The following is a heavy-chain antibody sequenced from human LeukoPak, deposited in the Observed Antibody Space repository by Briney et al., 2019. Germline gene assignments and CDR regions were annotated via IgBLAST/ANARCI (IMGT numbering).Heavy chain of an antibody. CDR3: ARVAAAGTGIFVNFYYSMDI. CDR2: IRSKAYGGTT. Sequence: GGSLRLSCTASGFTFGDYAMSWFRQAPGQGLEWVGFIRSKAYGGTTEYAASVKGRFTISRDDSKSIAYLQMNSLRVEDTAVYYCARVAAAGTGIFVNFYYSMDIWGKGTTVTISS. V-gene: IGHV3-49*03. CDR1: GFTFGDYA. D-gene: IGHD6-13*01. J-gene: IGHJ6*03.